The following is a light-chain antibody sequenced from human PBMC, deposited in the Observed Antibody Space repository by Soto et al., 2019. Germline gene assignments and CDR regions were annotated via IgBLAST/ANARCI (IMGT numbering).Light chain of an antibody. Sequence: QSALTQPASVSGSPGQSITISCTRTSSAIGSYNLVSWYQHHPGKAPKLMIYEGSERPSGVSNRFSGAQSGNTASLTISGLQDEDDADYYCSSNAGAVVFGGGTKLTVL. CDR3: SSNAGAVV. CDR1: SSAIGSYNL. CDR2: EGS. J-gene: IGLJ2*01. V-gene: IGLV2-23*01.